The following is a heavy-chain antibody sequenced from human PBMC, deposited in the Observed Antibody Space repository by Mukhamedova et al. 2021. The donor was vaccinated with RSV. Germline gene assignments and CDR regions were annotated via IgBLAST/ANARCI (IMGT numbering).Heavy chain of an antibody. CDR2: ISYDGSNK. J-gene: IGHJ3*02. V-gene: IGHV3-30*04. CDR3: AREGGYSSSGRKNGAAFVI. CDR1: SYA. Sequence: SYAMHWVRQAPGKGLEWVAVISYDGSNKYYADSVKGRFTISRDNSKNTLYLQMNSLRAEDTAVYYCAREGGYSSSGRKNGAAFVI. D-gene: IGHD6-13*01.